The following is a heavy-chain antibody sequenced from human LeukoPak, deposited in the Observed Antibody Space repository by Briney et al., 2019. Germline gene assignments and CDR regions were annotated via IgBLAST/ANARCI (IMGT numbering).Heavy chain of an antibody. CDR1: GFTFSSYG. CDR2: ISYDGSNK. CDR3: AKARSRYSSGWYSFDY. D-gene: IGHD6-19*01. Sequence: GGSLRLSCPASGFTFSSYGMHWVRQAPGKGLEWVAVISYDGSNKYYADSVKGRFTISRDNSKNTLYLQMNSLRAEDTAVYYCAKARSRYSSGWYSFDYWGQGTLVTVSS. V-gene: IGHV3-30*18. J-gene: IGHJ4*02.